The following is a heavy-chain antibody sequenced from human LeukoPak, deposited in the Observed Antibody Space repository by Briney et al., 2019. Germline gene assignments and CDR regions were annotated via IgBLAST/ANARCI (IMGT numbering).Heavy chain of an antibody. Sequence: NSGGSLRLSCAARGFTFSDTWMSWVRHTPGQGLEWVGRIQSKADGGTPAYAVPVEGRFIISRDDSKNTVYLQMDSLKIEDTGVYYCTTVYYWGQGTVVTVAS. CDR3: TTVYY. CDR1: GFTFSDTW. J-gene: IGHJ4*02. V-gene: IGHV3-15*01. CDR2: IQSKADGGTP.